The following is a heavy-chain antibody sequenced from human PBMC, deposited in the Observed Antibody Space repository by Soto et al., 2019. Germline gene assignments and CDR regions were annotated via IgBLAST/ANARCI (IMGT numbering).Heavy chain of an antibody. CDR1: GFTFSSYS. Sequence: GGSLRLSCAASGFTFSSYSMNWVRQAPGKGLEWVSSISSSSSYIYYADSVKGRFTISRDNAKNSLYLQMNSLRAEDTAVYYCAQLGYCSGGSCYSDYWGQGTLVTVSS. J-gene: IGHJ4*02. D-gene: IGHD2-15*01. CDR2: ISSSSSYI. CDR3: AQLGYCSGGSCYSDY. V-gene: IGHV3-21*01.